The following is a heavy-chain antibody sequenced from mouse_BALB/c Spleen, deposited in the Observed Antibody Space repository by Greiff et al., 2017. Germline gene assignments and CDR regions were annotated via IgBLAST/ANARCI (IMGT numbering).Heavy chain of an antibody. V-gene: IGHV5-6-3*01. D-gene: IGHD1-1*01. Sequence: DVKLVESGGGLVQPGGSLKLSCAASGFTFSSYGMSWVRQTPDKRLELVATINSNGGSTYYPDSVKGRFTISRDNAKNTLYLQMSSLKSEDTAMYYCARDELLQGDYFDDWGQGTTLTVSS. J-gene: IGHJ2*01. CDR2: INSNGGST. CDR1: GFTFSSYG. CDR3: ARDELLQGDYFDD.